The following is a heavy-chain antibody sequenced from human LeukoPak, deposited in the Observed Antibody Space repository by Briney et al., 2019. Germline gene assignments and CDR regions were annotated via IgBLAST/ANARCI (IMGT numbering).Heavy chain of an antibody. V-gene: IGHV5-51*01. CDR3: ARRHVPVHYDSSGYYPDAFDI. CDR2: IYPRDSDT. Sequence: GESLKISCKGSGYKFTNYWIAWVRQMPGQGLEWLGIIYPRDSDTRYSPSFQGQVSISVDTSIDTAYLQWSSLKASDTAMYYCARRHVPVHYDSSGYYPDAFDIWGQGTMVTVSS. D-gene: IGHD3-22*01. CDR1: GYKFTNYW. J-gene: IGHJ3*02.